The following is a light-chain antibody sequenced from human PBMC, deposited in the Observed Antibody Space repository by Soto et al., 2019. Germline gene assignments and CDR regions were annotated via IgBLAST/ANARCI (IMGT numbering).Light chain of an antibody. CDR1: QGIRSD. V-gene: IGKV1-6*01. CDR3: LQDHNYPLT. Sequence: AIQMTQSPSSLSASVGDGVTITCRASQGIRSDLGWYQQKPGKAPKLLIYAASSLQSGVPSRFSGSGSGTDFTLTISSLQPEDFATYYCLQDHNYPLTFGQGTKVDIK. CDR2: AAS. J-gene: IGKJ1*01.